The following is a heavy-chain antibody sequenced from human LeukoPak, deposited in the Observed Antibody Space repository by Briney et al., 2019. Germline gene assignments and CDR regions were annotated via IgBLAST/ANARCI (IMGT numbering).Heavy chain of an antibody. CDR3: ARVIRSGVGNDGMDV. V-gene: IGHV3-23*01. D-gene: IGHD2-8*01. Sequence: GGSLRLSCAASGFTFSSYAMSWVRQAPGKGLEWVSAISGSGGSTYYADSVKGRFTISRDNSKNTLYLQMNSLRAEDTAVYYCARVIRSGVGNDGMDVWGQGTTVTVSS. J-gene: IGHJ6*02. CDR1: GFTFSSYA. CDR2: ISGSGGST.